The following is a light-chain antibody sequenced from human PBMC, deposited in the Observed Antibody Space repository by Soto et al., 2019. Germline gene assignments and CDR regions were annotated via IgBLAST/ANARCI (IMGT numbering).Light chain of an antibody. CDR1: QSVSSDY. CDR2: GAS. J-gene: IGKJ1*01. Sequence: EIVLTQSPGTLSLSPGERATLSCRASQSVSSDYLAWYQQKPGQAPRLLIYGASSRATDIPDRFSGSGSGTDFTLTINRLEPEDFAVYYCQQYGGSWTFGQGTMVEIK. V-gene: IGKV3-20*01. CDR3: QQYGGSWT.